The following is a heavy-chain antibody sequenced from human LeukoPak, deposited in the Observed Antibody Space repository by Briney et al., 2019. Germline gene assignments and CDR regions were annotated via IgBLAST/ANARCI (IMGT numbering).Heavy chain of an antibody. CDR3: ARVLTDTSGWYQLDY. CDR1: GYTFTTYY. CDR2: INPGGGST. Sequence: ASVKVYCKASGYTFTTYYIQWVRQAPGQGLEWMGMINPGGGSTTYSQKFQGRVAMSSDTSTSTVYMELSSLRSEDTAVYYCARVLTDTSGWYQLDYWGQGTLVTVSS. V-gene: IGHV1-46*01. J-gene: IGHJ4*02. D-gene: IGHD6-19*01.